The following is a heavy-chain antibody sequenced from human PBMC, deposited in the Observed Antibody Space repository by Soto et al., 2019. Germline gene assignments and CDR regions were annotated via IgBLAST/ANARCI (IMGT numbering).Heavy chain of an antibody. Sequence: QVQLQESGPALVKPSETLSLTCTVSGGSLTYYYWSWIRQSPGQGLEWIGYIYYRGSSNYTPSLKSRVTIFVETPKNQFSLKLSSMTAADTAVYYCAKTPDGGWPYWFDPWGKGTLVTVSS. V-gene: IGHV4-59*01. CDR2: IYYRGSS. D-gene: IGHD6-19*01. CDR3: AKTPDGGWPYWFDP. J-gene: IGHJ5*02. CDR1: GGSLTYYY.